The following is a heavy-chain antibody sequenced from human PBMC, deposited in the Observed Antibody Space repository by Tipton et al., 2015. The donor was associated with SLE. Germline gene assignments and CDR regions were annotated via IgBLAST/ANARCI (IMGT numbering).Heavy chain of an antibody. CDR2: INHSGST. CDR1: GGSFSGYY. Sequence: TLSLTCAVYGGSFSGYYWSWIRQPPGKGLEWIGEINHSGSTYYNPSLKSRVTISVDTSKNQFSLKLSSVTAADTAVYYCARGPPFDYWGQGTLVTVSS. V-gene: IGHV4-34*01. CDR3: ARGPPFDY. J-gene: IGHJ4*02.